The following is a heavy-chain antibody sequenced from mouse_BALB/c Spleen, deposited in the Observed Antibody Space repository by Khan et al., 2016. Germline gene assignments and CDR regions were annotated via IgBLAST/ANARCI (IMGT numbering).Heavy chain of an antibody. CDR2: IDPTNGNT. J-gene: IGHJ4*01. V-gene: IGHV14-3*02. CDR1: GFTITDTY. CDR3: VSTSNFAMDY. D-gene: IGHD1-2*01. Sequence: VQLLQSGAELVKAGASIKLSCTASGFTITDTYMHWVRQRPEQGQEWIGRIDPTNGNTKYESKFQGKATITLDTSSNTAYLPLSSRTTDDNAVIYYVSTSNFAMDYCGQGTAVTVTT.